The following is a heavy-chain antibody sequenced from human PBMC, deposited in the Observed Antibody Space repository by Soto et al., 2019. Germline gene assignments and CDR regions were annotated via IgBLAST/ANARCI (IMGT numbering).Heavy chain of an antibody. CDR2: IIPIFGTA. CDR1: GGTFSSYP. J-gene: IGHJ4*02. D-gene: IGHD5-18*01. V-gene: IGHV1-69*13. CDR3: ASGYSYGGLDS. Sequence: RASVKVSCKASGGTFSSYPINWVRQAPGQGLEWMGEIIPIFGTANYAQKFQGRVTITADEFTSTAYMELSSLRSDDTAVYYCASGYSYGGLDSWGQGPLVTVSS.